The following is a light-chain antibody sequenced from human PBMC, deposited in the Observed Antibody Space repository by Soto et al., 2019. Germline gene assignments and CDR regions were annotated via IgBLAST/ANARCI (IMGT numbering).Light chain of an antibody. Sequence: QSALTQPACVSGSPGQSITISCTGTSSDVGGYNYVSWYQQHPGKAPKLMIYEVSNRPSGVSNRFSGSKSGNTASLTISGLQAEDEADYYCSSYTSSSTLMFGGGTKVTVL. CDR3: SSYTSSSTLM. J-gene: IGLJ3*02. V-gene: IGLV2-14*01. CDR2: EVS. CDR1: SSDVGGYNY.